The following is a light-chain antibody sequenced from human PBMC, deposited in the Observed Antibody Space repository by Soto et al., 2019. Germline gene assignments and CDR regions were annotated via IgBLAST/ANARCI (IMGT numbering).Light chain of an antibody. V-gene: IGLV2-14*01. J-gene: IGLJ1*01. CDR3: NSYSSSTFYV. CDR2: QVT. CDR1: SSDIANFNY. Sequence: QSALAQPASVSGSPGQSITISCTGSSSDIANFNYVSWYQQYPGKAPKLLIYQVTSRASGVSHRFSGSKFGDTASLTISGLQPEDEAEYYCNSYSSSTFYVFGTGTKVTVL.